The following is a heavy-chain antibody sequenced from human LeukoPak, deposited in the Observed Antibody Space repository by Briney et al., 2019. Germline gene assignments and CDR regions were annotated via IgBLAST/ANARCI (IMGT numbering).Heavy chain of an antibody. Sequence: PSETLSLTCTVSGGSISSSNYYWGWIRQPPGKGLEWIGSMYYSGSTYSGSTYYNPSLKSRVTISVDTSQNQFSLKLSSVTAADTAVYYCARHDSYGGTYSGWFDPWGQGTLVAVSS. CDR1: GGSISSSNYY. J-gene: IGHJ5*02. D-gene: IGHD4-23*01. CDR3: ARHDSYGGTYSGWFDP. V-gene: IGHV4-39*01. CDR2: MYYSGSTYSGST.